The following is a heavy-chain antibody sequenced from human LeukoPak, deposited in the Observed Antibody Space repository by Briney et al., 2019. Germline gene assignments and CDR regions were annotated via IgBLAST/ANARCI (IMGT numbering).Heavy chain of an antibody. J-gene: IGHJ4*02. Sequence: REASVKVSCKASGYTFTSYYMHWVRQAPGQGLEWMGIINPSGGSTSYAQKFQGRVTMTRDTSTSTVYVELSSLRSEDTAVYYCARSHPRYCGGDCYANRPPIYFDYWGQGTLVTVSS. D-gene: IGHD2-21*02. CDR2: INPSGGST. CDR1: GYTFTSYY. CDR3: ARSHPRYCGGDCYANRPPIYFDY. V-gene: IGHV1-46*01.